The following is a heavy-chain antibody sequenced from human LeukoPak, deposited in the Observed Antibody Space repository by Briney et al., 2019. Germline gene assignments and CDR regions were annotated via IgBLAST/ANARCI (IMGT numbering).Heavy chain of an antibody. D-gene: IGHD2/OR15-2a*01. CDR2: INSDGSST. V-gene: IGHV3-74*01. Sequence: PGGSLRLSCAASGFTFSSYWMHWVRQAPGKGLVWVSRINSDGSSTSYADSVKGRFTISRDNAKNTLYLQMNSLRAEDTAVYYCAKGRNYDSTTSSDYWGQGTLVTVSS. CDR1: GFTFSSYW. CDR3: AKGRNYDSTTSSDY. J-gene: IGHJ4*02.